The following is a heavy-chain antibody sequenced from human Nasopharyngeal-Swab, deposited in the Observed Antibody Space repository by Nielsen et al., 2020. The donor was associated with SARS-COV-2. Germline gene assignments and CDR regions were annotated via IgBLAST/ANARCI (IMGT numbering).Heavy chain of an antibody. CDR3: ASVYCSGGSCYSMDS. CDR1: GGSFSDYY. J-gene: IGHJ4*02. CDR2: ISHTGST. Sequence: SQTPSLTRAVYGGSFSDYYWSWIRQPPGKGLEWIGEISHTGSTNYNPSLKSRVTISVDTSKNQFSLKLSSVTAADTAVYYCASVYCSGGSCYSMDSWGQGTLVTVSS. V-gene: IGHV4-34*01. D-gene: IGHD2-15*01.